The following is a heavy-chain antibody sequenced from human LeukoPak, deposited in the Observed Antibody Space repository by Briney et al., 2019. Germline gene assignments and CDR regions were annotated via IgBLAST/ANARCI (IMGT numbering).Heavy chain of an antibody. CDR3: ARNIWFGESADAFDI. V-gene: IGHV1-2*02. D-gene: IGHD3-10*01. CDR1: GYTFTGYY. Sequence: ASVKVSCKTSGYTFTGYYMHWVRQAPGQGLEWMGWINPNSGGTNYAQKFQGRVTMTRDKSIRTAYMELSRLTPDDTAVYYCARNIWFGESADAFDIWGQGTMVTVSS. J-gene: IGHJ3*02. CDR2: INPNSGGT.